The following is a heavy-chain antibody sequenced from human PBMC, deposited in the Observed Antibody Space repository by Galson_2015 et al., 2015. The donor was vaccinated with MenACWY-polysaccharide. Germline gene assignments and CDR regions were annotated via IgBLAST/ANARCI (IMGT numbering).Heavy chain of an antibody. Sequence: SLRLSCAASGFTFSNYAMTWVRQAPGKGLEWVAVISNDGSNKYYADSVKGRFTISRDNSKNTLYLQMNSLRAEDTAVYYCARGGSTYYYGSGAYYKFDSWGQGTLVTVSS. CDR1: GFTFSNYA. CDR3: ARGGSTYYYGSGAYYKFDS. CDR2: ISNDGSNK. V-gene: IGHV3-30*03. J-gene: IGHJ4*02. D-gene: IGHD3-10*01.